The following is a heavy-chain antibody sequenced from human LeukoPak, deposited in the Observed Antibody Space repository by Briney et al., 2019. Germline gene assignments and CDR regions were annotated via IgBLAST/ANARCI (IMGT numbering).Heavy chain of an antibody. D-gene: IGHD4-17*01. Sequence: GGSLRLSCIASGFTFSSHWMNWVRQAPGKGLEWVANIMQDGSEKYYVDSVKGRFIISRDNAKNSLYLQMNSLRAEDTAVYYCARESTKYGAYVSGSDFWGQGTMVTVSS. CDR1: GFTFSSHW. V-gene: IGHV3-7*01. J-gene: IGHJ3*01. CDR3: ARESTKYGAYVSGSDF. CDR2: IMQDGSEK.